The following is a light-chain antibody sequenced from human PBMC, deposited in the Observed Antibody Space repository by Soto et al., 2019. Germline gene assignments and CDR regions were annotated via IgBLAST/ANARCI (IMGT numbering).Light chain of an antibody. V-gene: IGKV3-15*01. CDR2: GAS. CDR1: QSVSSN. CDR3: QQYNNWPWT. Sequence: EIVLTQSPATLSLSPGESATLSCRTSQSVSSNSLAWHQQKPGQAPRLLIYGASTRAPGFPARFSGSGSGTDFTLTISSLQSEDFAVYYCQQYNNWPWTFGQGTKVDI. J-gene: IGKJ1*01.